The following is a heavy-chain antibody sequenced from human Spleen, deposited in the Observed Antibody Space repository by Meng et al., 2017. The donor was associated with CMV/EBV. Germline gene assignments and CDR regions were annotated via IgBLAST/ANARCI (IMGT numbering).Heavy chain of an antibody. J-gene: IGHJ4*02. D-gene: IGHD1-26*01. CDR3: ATIVGANY. CDR1: GGSFSGYY. CDR2: INHSGST. V-gene: IGHV4-34*01. Sequence: QVQLQQWGAGPLKPSEALSLTCAVYGGSFSGYYWSWIRQPPGKGLEWIGEINHSGSTNYNPSLKSRVTISVDTSKNQFSLKLSSVTAADTAVYYCATIVGANYWGQGTLVTVSS.